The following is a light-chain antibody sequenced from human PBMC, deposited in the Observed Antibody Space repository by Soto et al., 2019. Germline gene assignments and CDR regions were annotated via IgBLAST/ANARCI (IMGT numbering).Light chain of an antibody. CDR3: SSFPDTGPVM. Sequence: QSALTQPASVSGSPGQSFTIPCTGSSSDVGAYHSVSWYQQHPGKAPKLIIFDVSNRPSGVSNRFAGSKSGNTASLTSSGLQAEDEADYYCSSFPDTGPVMFGGGTKLTVL. CDR1: SSDVGAYHS. CDR2: DVS. V-gene: IGLV2-14*03. J-gene: IGLJ3*02.